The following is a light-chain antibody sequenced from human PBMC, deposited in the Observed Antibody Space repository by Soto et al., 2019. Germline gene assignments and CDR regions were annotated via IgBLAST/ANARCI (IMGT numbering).Light chain of an antibody. V-gene: IGKV3-11*01. CDR2: DAS. CDR3: QQRSSWPRLT. Sequence: EIVLTQSPATLSLSPGERAALSCRASQSVDNYLTWYQQKPGQAPRLLIYDASNRATGIPARFSGSGSGTDFTLTISSIEPEDFAVYYCQQRSSWPRLTFGGGTKVEIK. J-gene: IGKJ4*01. CDR1: QSVDNY.